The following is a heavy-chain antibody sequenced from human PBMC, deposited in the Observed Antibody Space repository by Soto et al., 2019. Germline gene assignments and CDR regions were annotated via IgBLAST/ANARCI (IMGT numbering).Heavy chain of an antibody. CDR3: AKGNNNFYDSSGYYYAIDY. CDR1: GSDFANFG. V-gene: IGHV3-23*01. Sequence: GGSLRLSCAASGSDFANFGMSWVRQAPGKGLQWVASITHNNGATYYADSVKGRFSVSRDNSRNVMYLQMKGLGVDDTAVYFCAKGNNNFYDSSGYYYAIDYWGQGXLVTVSS. D-gene: IGHD3-22*01. J-gene: IGHJ4*02. CDR2: ITHNNGAT.